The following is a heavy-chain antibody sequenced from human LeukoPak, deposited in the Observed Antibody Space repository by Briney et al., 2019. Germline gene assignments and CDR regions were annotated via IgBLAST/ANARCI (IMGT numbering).Heavy chain of an antibody. CDR3: ARGLAAARLSYFDY. J-gene: IGHJ4*02. Sequence: PGGSLRLSCAASGFTFSSYAMHWVRQAPGKGLEWVAVISYDGSNKYYADSVKGRFTISRDNSKNTLYLQMNSLRAEDTAVYYCARGLAAARLSYFDYWGQGTLVTVSS. CDR1: GFTFSSYA. D-gene: IGHD6-6*01. V-gene: IGHV3-30*04. CDR2: ISYDGSNK.